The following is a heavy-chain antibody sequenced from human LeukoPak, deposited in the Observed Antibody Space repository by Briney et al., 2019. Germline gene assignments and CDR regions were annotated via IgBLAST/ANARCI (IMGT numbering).Heavy chain of an antibody. V-gene: IGHV4-59*01. CDR3: ARGRGYSSGSSEY. J-gene: IGHJ4*02. CDR1: GGSISSYY. Sequence: SETLSLTCTVSGGSISSYYWSWIRQPPGKGLEWIGYIYYSGSTNYNPSLKSRVTISVDTSKNQFSLKLSSVTAADTAVYYCARGRGYSSGSSEYWGQGILVTVSS. D-gene: IGHD2-15*01. CDR2: IYYSGST.